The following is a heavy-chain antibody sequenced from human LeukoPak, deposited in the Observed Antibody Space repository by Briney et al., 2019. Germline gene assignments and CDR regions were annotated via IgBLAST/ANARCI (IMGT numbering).Heavy chain of an antibody. CDR3: ARGGLLYSYQLPHRTFDY. CDR1: GYTFTGYY. Sequence: ASVKVSCKASGYTFTGYYMHWVRQAPGQGLEWMGWINPNSGGTNYAQKFQGRVTMTRDTSTSTVYMELSSLRSEDTAVYYCARGGLLYSYQLPHRTFDYWGQGTLVTVSS. V-gene: IGHV1-2*02. CDR2: INPNSGGT. D-gene: IGHD2-2*01. J-gene: IGHJ4*02.